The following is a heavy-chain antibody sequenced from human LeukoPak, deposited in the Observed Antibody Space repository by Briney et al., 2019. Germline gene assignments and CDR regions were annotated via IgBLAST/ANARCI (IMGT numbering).Heavy chain of an antibody. J-gene: IGHJ4*02. D-gene: IGHD6-13*01. CDR1: GGSISRSSYY. V-gene: IGHV4-39*01. CDR2: IYYSGNT. CDR3: ARQGGGFSNDY. Sequence: SETLSLTCTVSGGSISRSSYYWGWIRQPPGKGLEWIGSIYYSGNTYYSPSLMSRVTISVDMSTNQFSLRLSSVTAADTAVYYCARQGGGFSNDYWGQGTLVTVSS.